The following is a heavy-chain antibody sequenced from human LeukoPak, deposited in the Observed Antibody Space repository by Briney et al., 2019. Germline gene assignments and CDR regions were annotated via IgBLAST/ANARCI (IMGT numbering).Heavy chain of an antibody. CDR2: IYHSGST. Sequence: KSSETLSLTCAVSGGSISSGGYSWSWTRQPPGKGLEWIGYIYHSGSTYYNPSLKSRVTISVDRSKNQFSLKLSSVTAADTAVYYCARGQGTYYYGSGSYQSYYFDYWGQGTLVTVSS. V-gene: IGHV4-30-2*01. CDR3: ARGQGTYYYGSGSYQSYYFDY. CDR1: GGSISSGGYS. J-gene: IGHJ4*02. D-gene: IGHD3-10*01.